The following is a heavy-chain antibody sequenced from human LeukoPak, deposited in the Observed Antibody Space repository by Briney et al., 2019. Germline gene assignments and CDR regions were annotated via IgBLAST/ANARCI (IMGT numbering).Heavy chain of an antibody. CDR1: GYTFISYD. CDR2: MNPNSGNT. V-gene: IGHV1-8*01. J-gene: IGHJ6*03. Sequence: ASVKVSCKASGYTFISYDINWVRQVTGQGLEWMGWMNPNSGNTGYAQKFQGRVTITRNTSISTAFMELSSLRSEDTAVYYCARGTNGGYCSSTSCYYYYYYMDVWGKGTTVTISS. CDR3: ARGTNGGYCSSTSCYYYYYYMDV. D-gene: IGHD2-2*03.